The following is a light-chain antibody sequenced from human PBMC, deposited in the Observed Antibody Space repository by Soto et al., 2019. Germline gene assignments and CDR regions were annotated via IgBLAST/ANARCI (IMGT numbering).Light chain of an antibody. J-gene: IGLJ1*01. CDR2: EVS. CDR1: SSDVGGYKY. CDR3: HSYTSISTYV. V-gene: IGLV2-14*01. Sequence: QSALTQPASVSGSPGQSITISCTGTSSDVGGYKYVSWYQQHPGKAPKLMIYEVSNRPSGISNRFSGSKSGNTASLTISGLQAEDEADYYCHSYTSISTYVFGTGTKVTVL.